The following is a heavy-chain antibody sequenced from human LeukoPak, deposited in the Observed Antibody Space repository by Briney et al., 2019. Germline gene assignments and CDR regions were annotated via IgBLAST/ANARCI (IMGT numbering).Heavy chain of an antibody. CDR1: GYTFTGYY. J-gene: IGHJ4*02. D-gene: IGHD4-17*01. CDR3: ARFGGDYEQFDY. CDR2: INPNSGGT. Sequence: ASVKVSCKASGYTFTGYYMHWVRQAPGQGLEWMGWINPNSGGTNYAQKFQGRVTMTRDTSISTAYMELSRLRSDGTAVYYCARFGGDYEQFDYWGQGTLVTVSS. V-gene: IGHV1-2*02.